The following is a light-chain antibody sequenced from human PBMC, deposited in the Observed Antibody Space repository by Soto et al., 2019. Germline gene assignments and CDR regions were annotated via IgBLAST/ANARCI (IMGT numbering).Light chain of an antibody. Sequence: QSALTQPASVSGSPGQSITISCTAARRDVGAYNYVSWYQQHPGQAPKLIIYDVSNRPSGVSNRFSGSKSGNTASLTISGLQAEDEADYYCCSYTSTIKAVFGGGTKLTVL. CDR2: DVS. J-gene: IGLJ2*01. V-gene: IGLV2-14*03. CDR1: RRDVGAYNY. CDR3: CSYTSTIKAV.